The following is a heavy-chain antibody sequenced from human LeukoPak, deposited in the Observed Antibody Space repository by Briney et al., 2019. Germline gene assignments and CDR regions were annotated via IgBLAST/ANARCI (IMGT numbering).Heavy chain of an antibody. CDR2: VSSGSGTI. V-gene: IGHV3-48*01. CDR3: ARDSVAGTLDFDY. D-gene: IGHD6-19*01. CDR1: XXXXXSYS. Sequence: GGSLRLSCXAXXXXXXSYSMNWVRQAPGKGLEWVSYVSSGSGTIYYADSVKGRFTISRDNAKSSLYLQMNSLRAEDTAVYFCARDSVAGTLDFDYWGQGTLVTVSS. J-gene: IGHJ4*02.